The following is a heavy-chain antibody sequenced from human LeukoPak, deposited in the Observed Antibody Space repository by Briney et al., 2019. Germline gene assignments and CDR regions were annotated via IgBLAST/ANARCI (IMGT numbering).Heavy chain of an antibody. Sequence: PGGSLRLSCATSGFTFSTFWMHWVRQAPGKGLVWVSRINHDGSSTNYADSVKGRFTISRDNAKNTLHLQMNSLRAEDTAVCYCVRDWGYDSSGYWQKYFDSWGQGTLVTVSS. D-gene: IGHD3-22*01. CDR3: VRDWGYDSSGYWQKYFDS. CDR1: GFTFSTFW. J-gene: IGHJ4*02. V-gene: IGHV3-74*01. CDR2: INHDGSST.